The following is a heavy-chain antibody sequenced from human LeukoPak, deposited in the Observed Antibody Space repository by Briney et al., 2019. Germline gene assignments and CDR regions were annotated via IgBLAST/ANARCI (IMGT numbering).Heavy chain of an antibody. CDR1: GFTFSHYW. J-gene: IGHJ4*02. CDR3: ARDPGEREQPVDF. Sequence: PGGSLRLSCAASGFTFSHYWMHWVRQAPGKGLVWVSRINTDGSSTTYADSVKGRFTISRDNAENTLYLQMNSLRVEDTAVYYCARDPGEREQPVDFWGQGILVAVSS. CDR2: INTDGSST. D-gene: IGHD3-10*01. V-gene: IGHV3-74*01.